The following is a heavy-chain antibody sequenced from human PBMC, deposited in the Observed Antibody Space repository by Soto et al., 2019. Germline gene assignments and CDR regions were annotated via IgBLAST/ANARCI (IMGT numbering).Heavy chain of an antibody. CDR3: AKGRSYFYYGVDV. V-gene: IGHV3-23*01. J-gene: IGHJ6*01. Sequence: PGGSLRLSCAASGFTFDDYAMHWVRQAPGKGLEWVSGISGSGGSTYYADSVKGRFTISRDNSKNTLYLQMNSLRAEDTAVYYCAKGRSYFYYGVDVWGQRTTVTVS. CDR2: ISGSGGST. CDR1: GFTFDDYA.